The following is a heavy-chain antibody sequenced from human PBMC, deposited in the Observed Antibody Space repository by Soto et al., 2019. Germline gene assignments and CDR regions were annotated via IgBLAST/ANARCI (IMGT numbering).Heavy chain of an antibody. D-gene: IGHD3-22*01. J-gene: IGHJ4*02. V-gene: IGHV3-13*01. CDR1: GFTFSSYD. CDR2: IGTAGDT. Sequence: GGSLRLSCAASGFTFSSYDMHWVRQATGKGLEWVSAIGTAGDTYYPGSVKGRFTISRENAKNSLYLQMNSLRAEDTAVYYCARSVGSGYYFDYWGQGTLVTVSS. CDR3: ARSVGSGYYFDY.